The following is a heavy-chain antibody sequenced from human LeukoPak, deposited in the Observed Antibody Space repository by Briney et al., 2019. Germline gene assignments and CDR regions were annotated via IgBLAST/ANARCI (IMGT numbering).Heavy chain of an antibody. CDR3: ARDGYPPLTAVAGTYETYYYYGMDV. CDR1: GYTFTSYY. J-gene: IGHJ6*02. V-gene: IGHV1-46*01. Sequence: ASVKVSCKASGYTFTSYYMHWVRQAPGQGLEWMGIINPSGGSTSYAQKFQGRVTMTRDTSTSTVYMELSSLISEDTAVYYCARDGYPPLTAVAGTYETYYYYGMDVWGQGTTVTVSS. D-gene: IGHD6-19*01. CDR2: INPSGGST.